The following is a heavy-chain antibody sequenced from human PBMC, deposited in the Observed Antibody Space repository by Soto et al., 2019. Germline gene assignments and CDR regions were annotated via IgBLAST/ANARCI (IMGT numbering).Heavy chain of an antibody. Sequence: SETLSLTCAVYGGSFSGYYWSWIRQPPGKGLEWIGEINHSGSTNYNPSLKSRVTISVDTSKNQFSLKLSSVTAADTAVYYCARGKLGSDYIWGSYRHLAPGVFDIWGQGKMVTVSS. CDR2: INHSGST. CDR1: GGSFSGYY. D-gene: IGHD3-16*02. V-gene: IGHV4-34*01. J-gene: IGHJ3*02. CDR3: ARGKLGSDYIWGSYRHLAPGVFDI.